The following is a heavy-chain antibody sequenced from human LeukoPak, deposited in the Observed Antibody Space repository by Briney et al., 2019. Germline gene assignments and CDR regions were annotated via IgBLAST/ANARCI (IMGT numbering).Heavy chain of an antibody. D-gene: IGHD3-10*01. Sequence: SVKVSCKASGGTFSSYAISWVRQPPGQGLEWMGRIIPILGIANYAQKFQGRVTITADKSTSTAYMELSSLRSEDTAVYYCARVEFGDEYYYGMDVWGQGTTVTVSS. CDR3: ARVEFGDEYYYGMDV. V-gene: IGHV1-69*04. CDR2: IIPILGIA. J-gene: IGHJ6*02. CDR1: GGTFSSYA.